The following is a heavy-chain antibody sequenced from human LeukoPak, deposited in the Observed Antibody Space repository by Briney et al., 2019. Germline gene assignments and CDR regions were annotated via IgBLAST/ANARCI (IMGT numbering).Heavy chain of an antibody. CDR3: ARGRRWDLLVSLIDASDI. V-gene: IGHV3-53*01. CDR2: IFSGGST. J-gene: IGHJ3*02. Sequence: PGGSLRLSCAAPGFSVSSNFMTWVRQAPGKGLEWHSVIFSGGSTYYADSVKGRFTISRDNSKNTLYLQMSSLRAEDTAVYFCARGRRWDLLVSLIDASDIWGQGTMVTVSS. CDR1: GFSVSSNF. D-gene: IGHD4-23*01.